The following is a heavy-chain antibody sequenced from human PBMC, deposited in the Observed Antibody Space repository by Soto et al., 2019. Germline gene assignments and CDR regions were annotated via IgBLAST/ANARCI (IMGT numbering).Heavy chain of an antibody. V-gene: IGHV1-8*01. J-gene: IGHJ6*02. CDR1: GNTFTIYD. CDR3: ARGVDAGVVV. D-gene: IGHD1-1*01. CDR2: MSPNSGAT. Sequence: QVQLVQSGAEVTKPETSVKVSCRASGNTFTIYDINWAQQDTGQGLEWMGWMSPNSGATGYAQKFQGRDTMTRDTSISTAYMELSNLRSEDTAIYYCARGVDAGVVVWGQGTTVTVSS.